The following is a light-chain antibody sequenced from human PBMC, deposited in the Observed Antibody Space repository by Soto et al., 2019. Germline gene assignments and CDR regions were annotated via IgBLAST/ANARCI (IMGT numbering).Light chain of an antibody. CDR3: SSYTTSSTVV. J-gene: IGLJ3*02. CDR1: SSDVGTYNS. Sequence: QSALTQPASVSGSPGQTITISCTGTSSDVGTYNSVSWYQQHPGKAPKLMIYDVSNRPSGVSNRLSGSKSGNTASLTIAGLQAEDEADYYCSSYTTSSTVVFGGGTKLTVL. V-gene: IGLV2-14*01. CDR2: DVS.